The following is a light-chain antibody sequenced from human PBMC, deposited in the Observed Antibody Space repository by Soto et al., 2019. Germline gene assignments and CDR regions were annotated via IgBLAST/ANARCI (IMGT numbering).Light chain of an antibody. CDR3: QQYGSSSWT. CDR2: GAS. V-gene: IGKV3-20*01. CDR1: QSISSSY. J-gene: IGKJ1*01. Sequence: EIVLTKSLGTLSLSPGKRATLSCRASQSISSSYLAWYQQRPGQAPRLLIYGASSRATGIPDRFSGSGSGTEFTLTISRLEPEEFAVYYCQQYGSSSWTVGQGTKVDI.